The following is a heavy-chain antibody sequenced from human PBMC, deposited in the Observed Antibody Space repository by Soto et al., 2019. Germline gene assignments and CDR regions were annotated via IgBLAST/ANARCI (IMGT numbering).Heavy chain of an antibody. V-gene: IGHV6-1*01. Sequence: PSQNLSLTCAISGDSVSNKSAAWSWIRQSPSRGLEWLGRTYYRSKWYNDYAVSVKSRISINPDTSKNQFSLQLNSVTPEDTAVYYCAREEGEQQLDYWGQGTLVTVSS. J-gene: IGHJ4*02. D-gene: IGHD6-13*01. CDR2: TYYRSKWYN. CDR1: GDSVSNKSAA. CDR3: AREEGEQQLDY.